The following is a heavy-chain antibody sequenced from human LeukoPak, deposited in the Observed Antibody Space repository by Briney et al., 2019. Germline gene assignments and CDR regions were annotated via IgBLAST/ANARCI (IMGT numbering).Heavy chain of an antibody. CDR1: GGSISSYY. J-gene: IGHJ5*02. Sequence: SETLSLTCTVSGGSISSYYWSWIRQPPGKGLEWIGYIYYSGSTNYDPSLKSRVTISVDTSKNQFSLKLSSVIAADTAVYYCARGPPEGPDNWFDPRGQGTLVTVSS. CDR2: IYYSGST. V-gene: IGHV4-59*01. CDR3: ARGPPEGPDNWFDP.